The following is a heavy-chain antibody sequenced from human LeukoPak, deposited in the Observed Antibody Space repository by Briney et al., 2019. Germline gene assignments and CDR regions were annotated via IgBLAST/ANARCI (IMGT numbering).Heavy chain of an antibody. J-gene: IGHJ3*02. Sequence: GGSLRLSCAASGFAFSTYAMGWVRQAPGKGLEWVSSISDDSTYIFYGGSVKGRCTISRGNSKNTLYLQMNSLRAEDTAVYYCAKDKTGYHAFDIWGQGTMVTVSS. D-gene: IGHD5-12*01. CDR1: GFAFSTYA. V-gene: IGHV3-23*01. CDR3: AKDKTGYHAFDI. CDR2: ISDDSTYI.